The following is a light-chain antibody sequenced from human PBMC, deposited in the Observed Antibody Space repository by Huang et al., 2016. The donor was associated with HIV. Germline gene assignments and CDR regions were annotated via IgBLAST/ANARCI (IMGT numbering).Light chain of an antibody. CDR3: QQYGSSPLT. Sequence: EIVLTQSPGTLSLSPRERATLSCRASQSVRSSSLAWYQQKPGQSPRLLIFGASNRATAIPDRFSGSGSATDFTLTISRLEPEDFAVYYCQQYGSSPLTFGGGTKVEIK. V-gene: IGKV3-20*01. CDR2: GAS. J-gene: IGKJ4*01. CDR1: QSVRSSS.